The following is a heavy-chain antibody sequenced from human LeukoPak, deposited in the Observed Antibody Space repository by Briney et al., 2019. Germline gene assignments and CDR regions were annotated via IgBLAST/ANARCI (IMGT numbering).Heavy chain of an antibody. CDR2: INPNSGGT. V-gene: IGHV1-2*02. CDR3: ARVTAAGHIPFEY. J-gene: IGHJ4*02. CDR1: GYTFTGYY. D-gene: IGHD6-19*01. Sequence: GASVKVSCKASGYTFTGYYMHWVRQAPGQGLEWMGWINPNSGGTNYAQKFQGRVTMTRDTSISTAYMERSRLRSDDTAVYYCARVTAAGHIPFEYWGQGTLVTVSS.